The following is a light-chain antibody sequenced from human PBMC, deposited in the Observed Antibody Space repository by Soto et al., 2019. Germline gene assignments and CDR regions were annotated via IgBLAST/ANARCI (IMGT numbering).Light chain of an antibody. CDR1: SSDVGSYNL. J-gene: IGLJ1*01. Sequence: QSALTQPASVSGSPGQSITISCTGTSSDVGSYNLVSWYQQHPGKAPKLMIYEVSKRPSGVSNRFSGSKSGNTASLTISGLQAEDEADYYCCSYAGSSPYVFGTGTKATV. V-gene: IGLV2-23*02. CDR2: EVS. CDR3: CSYAGSSPYV.